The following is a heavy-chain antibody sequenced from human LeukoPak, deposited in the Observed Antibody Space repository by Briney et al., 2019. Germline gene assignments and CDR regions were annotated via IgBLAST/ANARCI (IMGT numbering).Heavy chain of an antibody. V-gene: IGHV4-30-2*01. CDR1: GDSMSSSRYS. CDR2: IYHGGST. CDR3: ARGRVGATTFFDY. D-gene: IGHD1-26*01. J-gene: IGHJ4*02. Sequence: PSETLSLTCDVSGDSMSSSRYSWSWIRQPPGKGLEWIGYIYHGGSTHYNPSLKSRVTISVDTSKNQFSLKLSSVTAADTAVYYCARGRVGATTFFDYWGQGTLVTVSS.